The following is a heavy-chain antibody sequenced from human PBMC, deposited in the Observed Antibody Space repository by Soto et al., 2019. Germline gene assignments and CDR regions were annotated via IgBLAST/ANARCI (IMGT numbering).Heavy chain of an antibody. D-gene: IGHD4-17*01. CDR2: VSGSSSSV. CDR3: ARATVTRYIDY. Sequence: GGSLRLSCAASGFTVSDYNMNWVRQAPGEGLEWVSYVSGSSSSVYWSGSGKGRFSISRDNAKNTLSLQMNRLRVEDTAVYYCARATVTRYIDYWGPAPLDPASS. CDR1: GFTVSDYN. J-gene: IGHJ4*02. V-gene: IGHV3-48*01.